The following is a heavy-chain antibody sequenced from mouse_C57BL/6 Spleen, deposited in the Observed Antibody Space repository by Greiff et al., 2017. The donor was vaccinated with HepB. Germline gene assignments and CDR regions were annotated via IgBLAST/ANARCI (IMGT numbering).Heavy chain of an antibody. J-gene: IGHJ3*01. CDR2: IHPNSGST. D-gene: IGHD2-4*01. V-gene: IGHV1-64*01. Sequence: QVQLQQPGAELVKPGASVKLSCKASGYTFTSYWMHWVKQRPGQGLEWIGMIHPNSGSTNYNEKFKSKATLTVDKSSSTAYMQLSSLTSEDSAVYYCARWDPYDYDVRFAYWGQGTLVTVSA. CDR1: GYTFTSYW. CDR3: ARWDPYDYDVRFAY.